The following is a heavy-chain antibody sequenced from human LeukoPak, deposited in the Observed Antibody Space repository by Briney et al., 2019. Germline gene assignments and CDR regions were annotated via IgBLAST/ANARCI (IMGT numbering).Heavy chain of an antibody. CDR2: IFYSGNT. Sequence: SETLSLTCTVSGGSILDSTYYWAWIRQPPGKGLEWIATIFYSGNTHYNPSLKSRVTMPVDTVKNQFSLNLNSVTAADTAVYYCARQSSGYYYGWFDPWGQGTLVTVSS. CDR3: ARQSSGYYYGWFDP. D-gene: IGHD3-22*01. CDR1: GGSILDSTYY. V-gene: IGHV4-39*01. J-gene: IGHJ5*02.